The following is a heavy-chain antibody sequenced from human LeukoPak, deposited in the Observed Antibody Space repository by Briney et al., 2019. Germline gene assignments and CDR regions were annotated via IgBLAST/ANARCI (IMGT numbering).Heavy chain of an antibody. CDR3: TINSGSYSRPYYYGMDV. J-gene: IGHJ6*02. V-gene: IGHV3-15*01. CDR1: GFTFSNAW. Sequence: GGSLRLSCAASGFTFSNAWMSWVRQAPGKGLEWVGRIKSKTDGGTTDYAAPVKGRFTISRDDSKNTLYLQMNSLKTEDTAVYYCTINSGSYSRPYYYGMDVWGQGTTVTVSS. D-gene: IGHD3-10*01. CDR2: IKSKTDGGTT.